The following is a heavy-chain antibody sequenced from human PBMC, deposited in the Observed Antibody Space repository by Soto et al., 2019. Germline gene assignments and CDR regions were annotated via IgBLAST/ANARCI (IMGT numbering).Heavy chain of an antibody. V-gene: IGHV3-13*04. D-gene: IGHD1-26*01. CDR1: GFTLSSYD. Sequence: EVQLVESGGGLVQPGGSLRLSCAASGFTLSSYDMHWVRQATGKGLEWVSGIGTAGDTYYPGSVKGRFTISRENAKNSLYLQMNSLRAGDTAVYYSASGLGADFDSWGQGTLVTVSS. J-gene: IGHJ4*02. CDR2: IGTAGDT. CDR3: ASGLGADFDS.